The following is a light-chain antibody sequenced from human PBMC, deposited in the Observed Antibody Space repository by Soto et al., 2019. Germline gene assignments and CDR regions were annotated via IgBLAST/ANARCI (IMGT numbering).Light chain of an antibody. CDR1: QSVSSN. CDR3: QQHNNWPRT. V-gene: IGKV3-15*01. CDR2: GAY. Sequence: ELVMTQSAATLAVSAGGRCTGCRRASQSVSSNLAWYQQKPGQATRLLIYGAYTRATGIPARFSGSGSGTEFTITISSLQSEDFAVYYCQQHNNWPRTFGQGTQLEIK. J-gene: IGKJ1*01.